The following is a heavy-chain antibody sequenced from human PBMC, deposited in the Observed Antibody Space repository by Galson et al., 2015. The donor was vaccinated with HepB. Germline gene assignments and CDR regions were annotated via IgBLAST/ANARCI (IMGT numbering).Heavy chain of an antibody. CDR1: AFTFSFYG. D-gene: IGHD3-22*01. Sequence: SLRLSCAASAFTFSFYGMHWVRQAPGKGLEWVAVISYDGNNKFYADSVKGRFIISRDNSKNTLYLQMNSLRAEDTAVYYCAKDWVFDSSGYYHRFGYIDSWGQGTLVTVSS. V-gene: IGHV3-30*18. CDR2: ISYDGNNK. CDR3: AKDWVFDSSGYYHRFGYIDS. J-gene: IGHJ4*02.